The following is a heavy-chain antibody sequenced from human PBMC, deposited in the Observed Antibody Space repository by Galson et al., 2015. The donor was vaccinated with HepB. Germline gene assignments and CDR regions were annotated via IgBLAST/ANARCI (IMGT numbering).Heavy chain of an antibody. Sequence: SLRLSCAASGFTFSSYGMHWVRQAPGKGLEWVTIVSYDGNDKYYADSVKGRFTVSRDNSGNTLYHRMNNLRAEDTAVYFCAKDRWTRRIALGGADYWGQGTLVTVSS. D-gene: IGHD6-19*01. CDR2: VSYDGNDK. CDR3: AKDRWTRRIALGGADY. J-gene: IGHJ4*02. CDR1: GFTFSSYG. V-gene: IGHV3-30*18.